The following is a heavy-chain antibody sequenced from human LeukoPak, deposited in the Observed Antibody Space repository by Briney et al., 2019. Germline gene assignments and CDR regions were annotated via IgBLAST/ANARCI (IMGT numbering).Heavy chain of an antibody. V-gene: IGHV3-15*01. Sequence: GVSLRLSCAASGFTFNNAWMNWVRQAPGKGLEWVGLIKSKTDGGTTDYAAPVKGRFTISRDDSENTVYLQMNSLKTEDTAVYFCATSPGFWATSPFDYWGQGTQAFISS. CDR3: ATSPGFWATSPFDY. J-gene: IGHJ4*02. CDR1: GFTFNNAW. D-gene: IGHD3-10*01. CDR2: IKSKTDGGTT.